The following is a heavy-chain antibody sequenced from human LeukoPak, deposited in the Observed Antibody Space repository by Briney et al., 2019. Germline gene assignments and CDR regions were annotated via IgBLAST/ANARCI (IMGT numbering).Heavy chain of an antibody. D-gene: IGHD3-3*01. V-gene: IGHV3-23*01. CDR1: GFTFDDYG. CDR3: AKDSRFLEWLLHYFDY. Sequence: PGGSLRLSCAASGFTFDDYGMSWVRHAPGKGLEWVSGINWNGGSTYYADSVKGRFTISRDNSKNTLYLQMNSLRAEDTAVYYCAKDSRFLEWLLHYFDYWGQGTLVTVSS. CDR2: INWNGGST. J-gene: IGHJ4*02.